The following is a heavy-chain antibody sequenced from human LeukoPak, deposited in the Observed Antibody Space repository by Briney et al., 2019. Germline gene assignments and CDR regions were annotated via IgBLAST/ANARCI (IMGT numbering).Heavy chain of an antibody. V-gene: IGHV3-30*18. Sequence: GGSLRLSCAASGFTFSSYGMHWVRQAPGKGLEWVALISFDGSNQYYADSVKGRFTISRDNSKNTLYLQMNSLRAEDTAVYYCAKPPEVGATVGYFDYWGQGTLVTVSS. D-gene: IGHD1-26*01. J-gene: IGHJ4*02. CDR1: GFTFSSYG. CDR3: AKPPEVGATVGYFDY. CDR2: ISFDGSNQ.